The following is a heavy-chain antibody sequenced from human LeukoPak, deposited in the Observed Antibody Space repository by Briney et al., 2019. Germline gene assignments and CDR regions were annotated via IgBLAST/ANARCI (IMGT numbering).Heavy chain of an antibody. Sequence: SETLSLTCTVSGGSFSSSSYYWGWIRQPPGKGLEWIGSIYYSGSTYYNPSLKSRVTISVDTSKNQFSLKLSSVTAADTAVYYCARIRLYIDYWGQGALLTVSS. CDR2: IYYSGST. CDR3: ARIRLYIDY. J-gene: IGHJ4*02. CDR1: GGSFSSSSYY. D-gene: IGHD5-12*01. V-gene: IGHV4-39*01.